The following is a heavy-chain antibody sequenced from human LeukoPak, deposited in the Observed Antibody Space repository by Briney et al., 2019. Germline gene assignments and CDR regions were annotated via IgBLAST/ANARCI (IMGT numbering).Heavy chain of an antibody. CDR2: IIPIFGTA. CDR1: GGTFSSYA. V-gene: IGHV1-69*13. D-gene: IGHD3-9*01. CDR3: GSLLRYFVWLFAFDI. J-gene: IGHJ3*02. Sequence: ASVKVSCKASGGTFSSYAISWVRQAPGQGLEWMGGIIPIFGTANYAQKFQGRVTITADESTSTAYMEISRLRSEDTAVYYCGSLLRYFVWLFAFDIWGQGAMVTVSS.